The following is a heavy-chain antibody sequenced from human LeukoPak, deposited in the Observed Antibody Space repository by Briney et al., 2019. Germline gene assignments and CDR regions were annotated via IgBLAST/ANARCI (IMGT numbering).Heavy chain of an antibody. CDR3: ARLPGLYYGMDV. Sequence: PSETLSLTCAAYGGSFSGYYWSWIRQPPGKGLEWIGYIYYSGSTNYNPSLKRRVTISVGTSKNQFSLKLSTVTAADTAVYYCARLPGLYYGMDVWGQGTTVTVSS. J-gene: IGHJ6*02. CDR2: IYYSGST. CDR1: GGSFSGYY. V-gene: IGHV4-59*08.